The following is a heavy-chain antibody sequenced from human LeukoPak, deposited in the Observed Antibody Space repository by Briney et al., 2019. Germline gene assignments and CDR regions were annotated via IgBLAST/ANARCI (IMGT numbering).Heavy chain of an antibody. CDR1: GGSISSHY. V-gene: IGHV4-59*11. J-gene: IGHJ4*02. CDR3: ARLPAHYFDY. CDR2: IYYSGRT. Sequence: PSETLSLTCTVSGGSISSHYWSWIRQPPGKGLEWIGYIYYSGRTNYNPSLKSRVTISVDTSKNHFSLKLSSVTAADTAVYYCARLPAHYFDYWGQGTLVTVSS.